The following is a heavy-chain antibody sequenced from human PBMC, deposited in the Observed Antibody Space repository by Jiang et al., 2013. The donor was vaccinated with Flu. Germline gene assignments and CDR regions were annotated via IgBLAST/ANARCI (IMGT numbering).Heavy chain of an antibody. CDR2: INHSGST. J-gene: IGHJ4*02. CDR1: GGSFSGYY. Sequence: LLKPSETLSLTCAVYGGSFSGYYWSWIRQPPGKGLEWIGEINHSGSTNYNPSLKSRVTISVDTSKNQFSLKLSSVTAADTAVYYCARGRSVADYYDSSALEGYDYWGQGTLVTVSS. V-gene: IGHV4-34*01. CDR3: ARGRSVADYYDSSALEGYDY. D-gene: IGHD3-22*01.